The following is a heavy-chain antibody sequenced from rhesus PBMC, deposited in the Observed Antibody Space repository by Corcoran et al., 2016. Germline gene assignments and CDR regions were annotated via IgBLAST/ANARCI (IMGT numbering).Heavy chain of an antibody. V-gene: IGHV4-73*01. D-gene: IGHD2-33*01. Sequence: QVKLQQWGEGLVKPSETLSLTCAVYGGSISGYHFWSWIRQPPGQGLEWIGYIHGNSASTNYNPSLKNRVTISKETSKNQFSLKRNSVTAADTAVYYCAGGGVAAPGRFDYWGQGVLVTVSS. CDR1: GGSISGYHF. J-gene: IGHJ4*01. CDR3: AGGGVAAPGRFDY. CDR2: IHGNSAST.